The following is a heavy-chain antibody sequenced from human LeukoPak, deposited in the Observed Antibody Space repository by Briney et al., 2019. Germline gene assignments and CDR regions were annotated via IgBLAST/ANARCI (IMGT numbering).Heavy chain of an antibody. CDR2: IYYGGST. Sequence: SETLSLTCTVFGASVFSGTYHWAWIRQPPGKGLEWIGYIYYGGSTNYNASLKSRLTISVDTSKNQFYLSLSSVSAADTAIYYCARVLVSGASFDYWGQGTLVTVSS. J-gene: IGHJ4*02. CDR1: GASVFSGTYH. V-gene: IGHV4-61*01. D-gene: IGHD1-26*01. CDR3: ARVLVSGASFDY.